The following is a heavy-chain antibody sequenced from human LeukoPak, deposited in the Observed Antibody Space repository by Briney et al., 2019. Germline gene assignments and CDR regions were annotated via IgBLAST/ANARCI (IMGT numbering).Heavy chain of an antibody. CDR3: ARLLGDGAFYFDY. Sequence: GESLKISCKGSEYXFSNYWICWVRQLPGRGLEWMGIIYPSNSETTYSPSFQGQVTISADKSISTAYLQWSSLKASDSAMYYCARLLGDGAFYFDYWGQGTLVTVSS. D-gene: IGHD3-10*01. CDR1: EYXFSNYW. CDR2: IYPSNSET. J-gene: IGHJ4*02. V-gene: IGHV5-51*01.